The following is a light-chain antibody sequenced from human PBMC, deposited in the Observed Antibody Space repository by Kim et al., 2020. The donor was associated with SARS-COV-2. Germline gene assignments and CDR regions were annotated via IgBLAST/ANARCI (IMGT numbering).Light chain of an antibody. CDR2: AAS. Sequence: AAKGDQVTIRWQESQAIRNELGWAQAKPGKAPRGLFCAASTLQSGVSSSFSGSGSGTDFALPMSSLQPEGCATYYCLQDYRYPRTFGQGTKVDIK. CDR3: LQDYRYPRT. CDR1: QAIRNE. V-gene: IGKV1-6*01. J-gene: IGKJ1*01.